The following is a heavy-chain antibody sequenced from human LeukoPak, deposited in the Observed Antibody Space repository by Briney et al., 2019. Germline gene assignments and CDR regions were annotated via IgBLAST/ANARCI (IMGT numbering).Heavy chain of an antibody. D-gene: IGHD2-2*01. J-gene: IGHJ4*02. CDR1: GFTFSSYA. CDR3: AKGRYCSSTSCTPLDY. CDR2: ISGSGGST. V-gene: IGHV3-23*01. Sequence: QPGGSLRLSCAASGFTFSSYAMSWVRQAPGKGLEWVSAISGSGGSTYYADSVKGRFTISRDNSKNTLYLQMNSLRAEDTAVYYCAKGRYCSSTSCTPLDYWGQGTLVTVSS.